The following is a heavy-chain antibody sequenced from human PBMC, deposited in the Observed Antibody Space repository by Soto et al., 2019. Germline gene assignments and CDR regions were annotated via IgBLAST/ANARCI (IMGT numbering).Heavy chain of an antibody. CDR1: GFTFSTYE. J-gene: IGHJ4*02. V-gene: IGHV3-48*03. CDR3: VRDTMRASAAASLDY. CDR2: ISVSGNII. D-gene: IGHD2-2*01. Sequence: LSCAASGFTFSTYEFNWVRQAPGRGLEWISYISVSGNIIKYAESVKGRFTISRDNAENSLHLHMSDLRVDDTALYFCVRDTMRASAAASLDYWGQGTQVTVSS.